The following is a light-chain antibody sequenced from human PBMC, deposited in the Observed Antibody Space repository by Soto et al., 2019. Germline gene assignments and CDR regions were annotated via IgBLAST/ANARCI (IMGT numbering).Light chain of an antibody. CDR2: YDS. V-gene: IGLV3-21*04. Sequence: VLTQPPSVSVAPGKTARITCGGNNIGSKSVHWYQQKPGQAPVLVIYYDSDRPSGIPERFSGSNSGNTATLTISRVEAGDEADYYCQVWDSSSDHRVVFGGGTKLTVL. CDR1: NIGSKS. J-gene: IGLJ2*01. CDR3: QVWDSSSDHRVV.